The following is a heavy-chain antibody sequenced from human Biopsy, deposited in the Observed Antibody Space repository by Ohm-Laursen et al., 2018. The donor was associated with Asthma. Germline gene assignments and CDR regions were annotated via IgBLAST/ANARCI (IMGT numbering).Heavy chain of an antibody. Sequence: ASVKASCKDSGYSLTDLSMHWVRQAPGQGLEWMGGHDHEEGGTVNARRFQGRVTMTEDTSTDTAYMELSSLSSDDTAVYYCASDFPKDYVRYNFQFWGQGTLVTVSS. J-gene: IGHJ4*02. CDR3: ASDFPKDYVRYNFQF. CDR2: HDHEEGGT. D-gene: IGHD4-17*01. CDR1: GYSLTDLS. V-gene: IGHV1-24*01.